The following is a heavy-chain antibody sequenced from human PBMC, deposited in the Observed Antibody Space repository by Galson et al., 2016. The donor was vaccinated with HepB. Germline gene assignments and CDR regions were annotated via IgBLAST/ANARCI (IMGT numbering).Heavy chain of an antibody. D-gene: IGHD6-13*01. CDR2: IKQDGSGK. CDR1: GFTFSSYW. J-gene: IGHJ4*02. Sequence: SLRLSCAVSGFTFSSYWMSWVRQGPGKGLEWVAIIKQDGSGKYYVDSVKGRFTISRDNAKKSLYLQMNSLRAEDTAVYYCARVGIGSSWYFDYRGQGTLVTVSS. V-gene: IGHV3-7*01. CDR3: ARVGIGSSWYFDY.